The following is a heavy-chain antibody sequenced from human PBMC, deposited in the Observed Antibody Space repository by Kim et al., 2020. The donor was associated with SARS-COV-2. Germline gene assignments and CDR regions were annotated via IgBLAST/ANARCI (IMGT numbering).Heavy chain of an antibody. D-gene: IGHD5-12*01. J-gene: IGHJ3*02. V-gene: IGHV1-69*01. Sequence: AQKCQGGVTITADESTSTAYMELSSLRSEDTAVYYCARAAEMATGDAFDIWGQGTMVTVSS. CDR3: ARAAEMATGDAFDI.